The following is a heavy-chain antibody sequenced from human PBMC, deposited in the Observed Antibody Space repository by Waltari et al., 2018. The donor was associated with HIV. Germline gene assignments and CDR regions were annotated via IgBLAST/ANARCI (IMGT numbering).Heavy chain of an antibody. J-gene: IGHJ4*02. V-gene: IGHV4-34*01. CDR3: ARPRAPDFSSGPKTGFDY. D-gene: IGHD3-22*01. CDR2: INHSGST. Sequence: QVQLQQWGAGLLKPSETLSLTCAVYGGSFSGYYWSWIRQPPGKGLEWIGEINHSGSTNYNPSLKSRVTISVDTSKNQFSLKLSSVTAADTAVYYCARPRAPDFSSGPKTGFDYWGQGTLVTVSS. CDR1: GGSFSGYY.